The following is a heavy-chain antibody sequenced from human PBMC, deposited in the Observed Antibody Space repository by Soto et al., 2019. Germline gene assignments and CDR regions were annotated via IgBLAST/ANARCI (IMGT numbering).Heavy chain of an antibody. Sequence: PGGSLRLSCAASGFTFSSYAMHWVRQAPGKGLEWVAVISYDGSNKYYADSVKGRFTISRDNSKNTLYLQMNSLRAEDTAVYYCARYYESSDILTGYHYYYYGMDVWGQGTTVTVSS. J-gene: IGHJ6*02. D-gene: IGHD3-9*01. V-gene: IGHV3-30-3*01. CDR1: GFTFSSYA. CDR3: ARYYESSDILTGYHYYYYGMDV. CDR2: ISYDGSNK.